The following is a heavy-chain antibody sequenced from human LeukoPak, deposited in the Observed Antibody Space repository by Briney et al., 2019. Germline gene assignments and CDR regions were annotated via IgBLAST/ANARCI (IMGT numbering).Heavy chain of an antibody. Sequence: GGSLRLSCAASGFTFSTYWMHWVRHAPGKGPVWVSRINGDGSSTSYGDSVKGRFTISRDNAKNTLYLQMNGLRVEDTAVYYCARALGDIRGQGTLVTASS. J-gene: IGHJ4*02. CDR2: INGDGSST. CDR3: ARALGDI. V-gene: IGHV3-74*01. CDR1: GFTFSTYW.